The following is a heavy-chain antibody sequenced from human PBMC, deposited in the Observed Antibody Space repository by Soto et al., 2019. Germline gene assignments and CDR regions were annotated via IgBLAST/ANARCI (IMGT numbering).Heavy chain of an antibody. CDR1: GGSISSYY. Sequence: QVQLQESGPGLVKPSETLSLTCTVSGGSISSYYWSWIRQPPGKGLEWIGYIYYSGSTNYNPSLQSRGTISVDTSKNQCSLKLSSGTAADTAVYYCARRYSSAFDIWGQGTMVTVSS. CDR2: IYYSGST. CDR3: ARRYSSAFDI. V-gene: IGHV4-59*08. D-gene: IGHD6-13*01. J-gene: IGHJ3*02.